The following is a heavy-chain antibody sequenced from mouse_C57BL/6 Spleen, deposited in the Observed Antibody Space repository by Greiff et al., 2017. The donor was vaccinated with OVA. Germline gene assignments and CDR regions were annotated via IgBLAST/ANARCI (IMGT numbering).Heavy chain of an antibody. D-gene: IGHD1-1*01. CDR1: FTSYW. J-gene: IGHJ2*01. Sequence: FTSYWITWVKQRPGQGLEWIGDIYPGSGSTNYNEKFKSKATLTVDTSSSTAYMQLSSLTSEDSAVYYCARGYYGSSPHFDYWGQGTTLTVSS. CDR2: IYPGSGST. V-gene: IGHV1-55*01. CDR3: ARGYYGSSPHFDY.